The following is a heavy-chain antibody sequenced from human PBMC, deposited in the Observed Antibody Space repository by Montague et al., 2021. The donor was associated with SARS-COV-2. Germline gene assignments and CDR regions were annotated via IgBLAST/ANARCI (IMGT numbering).Heavy chain of an antibody. J-gene: IGHJ6*02. CDR3: ARDHMTILVRVYYYGMDV. V-gene: IGHV4-4*07. CDR2: IYPHGST. Sequence: SETLSLTCTVSGGSISSYSCSWTRQPAWPGLGLIGRIYPHGSTKYNPYLTIRVPITVDTSKNQFSLKLSSVTAADTAVYYCARDHMTILVRVYYYGMDVWGQGTTVTVSS. D-gene: IGHD2-8*02. CDR1: GGSISSYS.